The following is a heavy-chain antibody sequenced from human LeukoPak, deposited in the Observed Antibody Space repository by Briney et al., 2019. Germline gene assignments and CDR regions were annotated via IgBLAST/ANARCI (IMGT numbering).Heavy chain of an antibody. Sequence: PSETLSLTCTVSGGSICSYYWSWIRQPPGKGLEWIGYIYYSGSTNYNPSLKSRVTISVDTSKNQFSLKLSSVTAADTAVYYCARDGVGAPDYWGQGTLVTVSS. CDR3: ARDGVGAPDY. CDR1: GGSICSYY. J-gene: IGHJ4*02. CDR2: IYYSGST. D-gene: IGHD1-26*01. V-gene: IGHV4-59*01.